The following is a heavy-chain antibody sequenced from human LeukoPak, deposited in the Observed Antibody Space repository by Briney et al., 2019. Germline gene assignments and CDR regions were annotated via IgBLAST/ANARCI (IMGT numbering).Heavy chain of an antibody. CDR3: ARLYYDFWSDYPTLFDY. CDR1: GGSISSSSYY. V-gene: IGHV4-39*01. D-gene: IGHD3-3*01. J-gene: IGHJ4*02. Sequence: SETLSLTCTVSGGSISSSSYYWGCIRQPPGKGLECIGSIYYSGSTYYNPSLKSRVTISVDTSKNQFSLKLSSVTAADTAVYYCARLYYDFWSDYPTLFDYWGQGTLVTVSS. CDR2: IYYSGST.